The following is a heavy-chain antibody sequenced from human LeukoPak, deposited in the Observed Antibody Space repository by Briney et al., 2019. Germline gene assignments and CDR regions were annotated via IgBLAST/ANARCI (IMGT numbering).Heavy chain of an antibody. V-gene: IGHV3-74*01. CDR1: GFSFSSDW. Sequence: GGSLRLSCVASGFSFSSDWMHWVRQAPGKGLAWVSRINTDGSSTNYADSVKGRFTISRDNAKNTLYLQMSSLRAEDTAVYYCARDRRGGYYSKTLDYWGQGTLVTVSS. D-gene: IGHD3-22*01. CDR3: ARDRRGGYYSKTLDY. CDR2: INTDGSST. J-gene: IGHJ4*02.